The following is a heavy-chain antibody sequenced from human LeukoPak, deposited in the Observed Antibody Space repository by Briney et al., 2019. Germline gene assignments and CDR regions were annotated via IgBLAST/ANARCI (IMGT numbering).Heavy chain of an antibody. V-gene: IGHV4-59*01. CDR1: GGSISSYY. CDR2: IYYSGST. J-gene: IGHJ5*02. CDR3: ARTAAGRIYNWVDP. D-gene: IGHD6-13*01. Sequence: TSETLSLTCTVSGGSISSYYWSWIRQPPGKGLEWIGYIYYSGSTNYNPSLKSRVTISVDTSKNQFSLKLSSVTAADTAVYYCARTAAGRIYNWVDPWGQGTLVTVSS.